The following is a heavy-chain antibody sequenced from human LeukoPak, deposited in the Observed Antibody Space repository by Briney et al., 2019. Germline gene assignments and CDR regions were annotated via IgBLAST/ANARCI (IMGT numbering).Heavy chain of an antibody. D-gene: IGHD6-13*01. CDR3: AKYDSGSWHRYFDY. Sequence: PGGSLRLSCAASGFTFSSYAMSWVRQAPGKGLEWVSGISVSGGSKYYADSVKGRFTISRDNSKNTMIVQMNSLIAEDTAVYYFAKYDSGSWHRYFDYCGQATLVSV. CDR2: ISVSGGSK. CDR1: GFTFSSYA. J-gene: IGHJ4*02. V-gene: IGHV3-23*01.